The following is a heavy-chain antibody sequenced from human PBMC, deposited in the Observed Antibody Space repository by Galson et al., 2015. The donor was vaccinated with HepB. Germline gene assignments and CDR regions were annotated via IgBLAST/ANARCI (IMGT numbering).Heavy chain of an antibody. D-gene: IGHD4-17*01. V-gene: IGHV1-46*03. Sequence: SVKVSCKASGYTFTSYYMHWVRQAPGQGLEWMGIINPSGGSTSYAQKFQGRVTMTRDTSTSTVYMELSSLRSEDTAVYYCARAVTTYYYYMDVWGKGTTVTVSS. CDR1: GYTFTSYY. J-gene: IGHJ6*03. CDR3: ARAVTTYYYYMDV. CDR2: INPSGGST.